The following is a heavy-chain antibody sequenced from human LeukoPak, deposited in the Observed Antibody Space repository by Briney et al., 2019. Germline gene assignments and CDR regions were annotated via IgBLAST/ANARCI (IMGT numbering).Heavy chain of an antibody. CDR2: ISPDNGNT. CDR1: GYTSSKYG. Sequence: ASVKVSCRTSGYTSSKYGLSWVRQAPGHGLEWMGWISPDNGNTKYEQRVQGRLTMTTDTSTNAAYMELRSLRSDGTAVYYCARGGSGYYQTGGFDFWGQGTLVIVSS. CDR3: ARGGSGYYQTGGFDF. D-gene: IGHD3-22*01. J-gene: IGHJ4*02. V-gene: IGHV1-18*01.